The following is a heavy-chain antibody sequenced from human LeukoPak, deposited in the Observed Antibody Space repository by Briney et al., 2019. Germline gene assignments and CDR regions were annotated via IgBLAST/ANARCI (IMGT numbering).Heavy chain of an antibody. V-gene: IGHV4-59*11. CDR1: GGSISSHY. Sequence: SETLSLTCTVSGGSISSHYWSWIRQPPGKGLEWIGYIYYSGSTNYNPSLKSRVTISVDTSKNQFSPKLSSVTAADTAVYYCARDLSGSYFDYWGQGTLVTVSS. D-gene: IGHD3-22*01. J-gene: IGHJ4*02. CDR2: IYYSGST. CDR3: ARDLSGSYFDY.